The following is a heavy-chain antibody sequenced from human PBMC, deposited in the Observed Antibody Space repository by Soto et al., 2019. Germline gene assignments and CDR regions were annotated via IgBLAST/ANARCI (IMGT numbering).Heavy chain of an antibody. J-gene: IGHJ5*02. D-gene: IGHD4-17*01. CDR1: GGSISSGGYY. CDR2: IYYSGST. CDR3: ARSLPPRDLFSYGDYVSNWFDP. V-gene: IGHV4-31*03. Sequence: QVQLQESGPGLVKPSQTLSLTCTVSGGSISSGGYYWSWIRQHPGKGLEWIGYIYYSGSTYYNPSLKSRVAISVDTSKNQFSLKLSSVTAADTAVYYCARSLPPRDLFSYGDYVSNWFDPWGQGTLVTVSS.